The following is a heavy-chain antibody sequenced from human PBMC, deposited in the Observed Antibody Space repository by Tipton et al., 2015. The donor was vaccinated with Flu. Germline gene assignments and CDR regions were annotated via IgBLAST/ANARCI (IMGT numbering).Heavy chain of an antibody. J-gene: IGHJ5*02. CDR1: GGSISTYY. D-gene: IGHD6-19*01. CDR3: AREGDDYSRGWYAS. Sequence: TLSLTCPVSGGSISTYYWSWIRQPAGEGLEWVGHFYNNGSTRYNPSLKNRCTMSADTSRSQFSLKVTSVTAADTAVYFCAREGDDYSRGWYASWGQGILVTVSS. V-gene: IGHV4-4*07. CDR2: FYNNGST.